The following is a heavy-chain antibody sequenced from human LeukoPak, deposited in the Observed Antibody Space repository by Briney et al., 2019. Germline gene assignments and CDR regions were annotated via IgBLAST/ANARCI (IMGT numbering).Heavy chain of an antibody. J-gene: IGHJ4*02. CDR3: ARGQDYYDSSGYYY. V-gene: IGHV1-69*05. CDR2: IIPIFGTA. D-gene: IGHD3-22*01. Sequence: ASVKVSCKASGGTFSSYAISWVRQAPGQGLEWMGRIIPIFGTANYAQKFQGRVTITTDESTSTAYMELSSLRSEDTAVYYCARGQDYYDSSGYYYWGQGTLVTVSS. CDR1: GGTFSSYA.